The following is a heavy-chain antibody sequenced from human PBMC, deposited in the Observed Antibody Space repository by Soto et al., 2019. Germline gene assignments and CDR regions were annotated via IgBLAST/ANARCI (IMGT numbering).Heavy chain of an antibody. CDR3: ARHPRDDYNYGGSGIFDY. V-gene: IGHV4-39*01. J-gene: IGHJ4*02. CDR2: MYYSGSS. D-gene: IGHD4-4*01. Sequence: PSETLSLTCSVSGGSISIRTFWWACIRQPPGKGLEWIGDMYYSGSSYSSPSLKSRVTLSVDTSKNQLSLKLNSVTAADTAVYYCARHPRDDYNYGGSGIFDYWGQGTLVTVSS. CDR1: GGSISIRTFW.